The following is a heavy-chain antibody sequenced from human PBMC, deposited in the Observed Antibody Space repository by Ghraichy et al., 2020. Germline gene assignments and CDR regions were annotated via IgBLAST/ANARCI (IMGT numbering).Heavy chain of an antibody. J-gene: IGHJ4*02. V-gene: IGHV3-7*01. CDR2: VKYYESKE. D-gene: IGHD3-16*01. Sequence: LSLTCPAYGFAYNSYWMNGLTPAPQSRLYRLYYVKYYESKEYYVDSVKGRFAISRDNAKNSLFLQMNSLRAEDTAVYYCARGWGRFDYWGQGTLVTV. CDR1: GFAYNSYW. CDR3: ARGWGRFDY.